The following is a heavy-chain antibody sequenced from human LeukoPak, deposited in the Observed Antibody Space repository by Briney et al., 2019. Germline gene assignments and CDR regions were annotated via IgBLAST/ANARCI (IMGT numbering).Heavy chain of an antibody. V-gene: IGHV3-30*02. CDR2: IRHGGSNK. CDR1: GFTFSSYG. D-gene: IGHD3-22*01. Sequence: GGSQRLLCAASGFTFSSYGMHWVRHPRGKGREWGAFIRHGGSNKYYADSVKGRFTIYRDNSKTTLYLQMHSLRAGDTAVYYCAKGSKLVVITRDHYMAVWGKGTTVTISS. J-gene: IGHJ6*03. CDR3: AKGSKLVVITRDHYMAV.